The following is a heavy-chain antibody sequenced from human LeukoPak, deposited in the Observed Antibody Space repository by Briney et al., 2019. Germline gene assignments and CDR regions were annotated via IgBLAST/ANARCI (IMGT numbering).Heavy chain of an antibody. CDR2: ISGSGGST. D-gene: IGHD6-6*01. Sequence: PGGSLRLSCAASGFTFSSYAMSRVRQAPGKGLEWVSAISGSGGSTYYADSVKGRFTISRDNSKNTLYLQMNSLRAEDTAVYYCAKGEQLVPYYYYYMDVWGKGTTVTVSS. CDR3: AKGEQLVPYYYYYMDV. J-gene: IGHJ6*03. V-gene: IGHV3-23*01. CDR1: GFTFSSYA.